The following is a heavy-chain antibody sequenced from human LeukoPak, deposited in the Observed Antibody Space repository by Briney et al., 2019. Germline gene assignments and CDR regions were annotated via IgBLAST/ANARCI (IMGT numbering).Heavy chain of an antibody. V-gene: IGHV1-69*05. D-gene: IGHD6-6*01. J-gene: IGHJ4*02. CDR2: IIPIFGTA. Sequence: SVKVSCKASGGTFSSYAISWVRQAPGQGLEWMGGIIPIFGTANYAQKFQGRVTITTDESTSTAYMELSSLRSEDTAVYYCAMARSPNTYYFDYWGQGTLVTVSS. CDR3: AMARSPNTYYFDY. CDR1: GGTFSSYA.